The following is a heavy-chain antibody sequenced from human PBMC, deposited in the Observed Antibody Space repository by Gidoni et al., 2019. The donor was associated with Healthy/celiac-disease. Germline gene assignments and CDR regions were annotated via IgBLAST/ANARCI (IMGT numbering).Heavy chain of an antibody. Sequence: QGQLVQSGAEVQKPGAAVKVSCKASGYTLTSYGISWVRKGPGQWLEWMGWISAYNGNTNYAQNLQGRVTMNTDTSTSTAYMELRSLRSDDTAVYSCARGDYDILTRDFDYRGQGTLVPVPP. CDR1: GYTLTSYG. J-gene: IGHJ4*02. V-gene: IGHV1-18*01. CDR3: ARGDYDILTRDFDY. D-gene: IGHD3-9*01. CDR2: ISAYNGNT.